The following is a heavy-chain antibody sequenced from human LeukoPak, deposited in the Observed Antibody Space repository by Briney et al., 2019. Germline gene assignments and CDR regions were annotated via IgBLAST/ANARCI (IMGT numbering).Heavy chain of an antibody. Sequence: SETLSLTCPVSGDSITSSYWSWIRQPPGKGLEWIGFIYYTGSTSYTPSLKSRVTISVDTSKNQFSLKLTSVTAADTAVYYCASSSHSSSWYVYFDYWGQGTLVTVSS. D-gene: IGHD6-13*01. CDR1: GDSITSSY. CDR3: ASSSHSSSWYVYFDY. V-gene: IGHV4-59*01. CDR2: IYYTGST. J-gene: IGHJ4*02.